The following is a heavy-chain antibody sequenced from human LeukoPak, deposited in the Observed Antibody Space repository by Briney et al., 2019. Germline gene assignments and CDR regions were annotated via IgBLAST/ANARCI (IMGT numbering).Heavy chain of an antibody. CDR2: IKQDGSEK. CDR1: GFTFISYW. V-gene: IGHV3-7*04. Sequence: PGGSLRLSCAASGFTFISYWMSWVRQAPGKGLKWGAKIKQDGSEKYYVDSVKGRFTISRDNAKNSLYLQMNSLRAEDTAVYYCARGPGWQQLVRGSFDYWGQGTLVIVSS. J-gene: IGHJ4*02. D-gene: IGHD6-13*01. CDR3: ARGPGWQQLVRGSFDY.